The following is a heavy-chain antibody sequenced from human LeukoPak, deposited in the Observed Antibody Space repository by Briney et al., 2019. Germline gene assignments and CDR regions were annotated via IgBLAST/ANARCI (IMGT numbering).Heavy chain of an antibody. J-gene: IGHJ4*02. CDR2: ISSSSSYI. V-gene: IGHV3-21*01. CDR3: ARDRVGSSQFDY. CDR1: GFTFSIYS. Sequence: PGGSLRLSCAASGFTFSIYSMNWVRQAPGKGLEWVSSISSSSSYIYYADSVKGRFTISRDNSMNTLYLQMNSLRAEDTAVYYCARDRVGSSQFDYWGQGTLVTVSS. D-gene: IGHD1-26*01.